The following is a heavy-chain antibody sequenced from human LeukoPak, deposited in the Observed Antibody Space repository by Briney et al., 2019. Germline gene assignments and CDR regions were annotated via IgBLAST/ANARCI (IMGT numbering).Heavy chain of an antibody. CDR3: ARGRGEMATIKGCAFDI. V-gene: IGHV1-69*02. CDR1: GGPFSSYT. Sequence: ASVKVSCKASGGPFSSYTINWVRLVPGQGLEWMGRIFPIIDMANYAQKFHGRVTIIADKSTNTAYMELSSLRPEDTAVCYCARGRGEMATIKGCAFDIWGQGTMVTVSS. D-gene: IGHD5-24*01. J-gene: IGHJ3*02. CDR2: IFPIIDMA.